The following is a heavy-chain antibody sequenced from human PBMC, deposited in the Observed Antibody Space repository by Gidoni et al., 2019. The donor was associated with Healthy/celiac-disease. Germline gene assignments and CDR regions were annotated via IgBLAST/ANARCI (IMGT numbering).Heavy chain of an antibody. D-gene: IGHD4-17*01. CDR2: ISAYNGNT. J-gene: IGHJ1*01. CDR3: AREGEGTVTNVPPIAFQH. CDR1: GYTFTSYG. V-gene: IGHV1-18*01. Sequence: QVQLVQSGAEVKKPGASVKVSCKASGYTFTSYGISWVRQAPGQGLEWMGWISAYNGNTNYAQKLQGRVTMTTDTSTSTAYMELRSLRSDDTAVYYCAREGEGTVTNVPPIAFQHWGQGTLVTVSS.